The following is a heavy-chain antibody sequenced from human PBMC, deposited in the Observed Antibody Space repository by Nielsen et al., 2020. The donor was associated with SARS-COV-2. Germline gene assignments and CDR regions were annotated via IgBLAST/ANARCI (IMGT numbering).Heavy chain of an antibody. Sequence: GESLKISCAASGFTFSSYAMHWVRQAPGKGLEWVAVISYDGSNKYYADSVKGRFTISRDNSKNTLYLQMNSLRAEDTAVYYCAKRAINFDYWGQGTLVTVSS. CDR2: ISYDGSNK. CDR1: GFTFSSYA. CDR3: AKRAINFDY. J-gene: IGHJ4*02. V-gene: IGHV3-30-3*02.